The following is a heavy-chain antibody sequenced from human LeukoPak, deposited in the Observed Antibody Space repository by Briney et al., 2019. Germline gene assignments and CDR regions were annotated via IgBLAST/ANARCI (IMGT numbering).Heavy chain of an antibody. J-gene: IGHJ4*02. CDR2: ISSSSSYI. CDR3: ARESGGEEYYFDY. Sequence: PGGSLRLSCAASGFTFSSYSMNWVRQAPGKGLEWVSSISSSSSYIYYADSVKGRFTISRDNAKNSLYLQMNSLRAEDTAVYYGARESGGEEYYFDYWGQGTLVTVSS. CDR1: GFTFSSYS. D-gene: IGHD3-16*01. V-gene: IGHV3-21*01.